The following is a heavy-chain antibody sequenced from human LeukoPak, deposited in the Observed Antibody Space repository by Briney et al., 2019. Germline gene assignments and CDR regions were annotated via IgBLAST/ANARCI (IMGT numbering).Heavy chain of an antibody. CDR1: GGSISSYY. CDR2: IYTSGST. J-gene: IGHJ3*02. V-gene: IGHV4-4*07. D-gene: IGHD6-19*01. Sequence: SETLSLTCTVSGGSISSYYWSWIRQPAGKGLEWIGRIYTSGSTNYNPSLKSRVTMSVDTSKNQFSLKLSSVTAADTAAYYCARGVAVAEGTSAFDIWGQGTMVTVSS. CDR3: ARGVAVAEGTSAFDI.